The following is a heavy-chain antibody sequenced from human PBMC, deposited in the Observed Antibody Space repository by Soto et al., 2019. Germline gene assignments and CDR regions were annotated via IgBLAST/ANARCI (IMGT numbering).Heavy chain of an antibody. CDR2: IYYSEST. V-gene: IGHV4-59*08. Sequence: SETLSLTCTVSGGSISSYYWSWIRQPPGKGLEWIGYIYYSESTNYNPSLKSRVTISVDTSKNQFSLKLSSVTAADTAVYYCARRYGGTFDYWGQGTLVTVSS. CDR3: ARRYGGTFDY. D-gene: IGHD2-15*01. CDR1: GGSISSYY. J-gene: IGHJ4*02.